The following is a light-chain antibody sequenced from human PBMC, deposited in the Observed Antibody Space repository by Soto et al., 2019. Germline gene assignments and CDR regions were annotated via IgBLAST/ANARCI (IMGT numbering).Light chain of an antibody. CDR3: SSYTSSSTLGV. Sequence: QSVLTQPPSASATPGQRVTISCSGSSSNIGSKTVNWYQQLPGTAPKLLIYSNNQRPSGVPDRLSGSKSGTSASLAISGLQSEDEADYYCSSYTSSSTLGVFGTGTKLTVL. J-gene: IGLJ1*01. V-gene: IGLV1-44*01. CDR1: SSNIGSKT. CDR2: SNN.